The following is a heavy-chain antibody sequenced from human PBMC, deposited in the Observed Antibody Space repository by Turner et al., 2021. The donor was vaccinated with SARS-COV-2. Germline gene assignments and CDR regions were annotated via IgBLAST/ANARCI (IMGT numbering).Heavy chain of an antibody. D-gene: IGHD6-13*01. CDR2: ISRSSSYI. CDR1: GFTLSSYS. Sequence: EVQLVESGGGLVKPGGSLRLSCAASGFTLSSYSMNWVRQAPGKGLEWVSSISRSSSYIDYADSVKGRFTISRDNAKNSLYLQMNSLRAEDTAVYYCASIAAADPKYYHYYGMDVWGQGTTVTVSS. J-gene: IGHJ6*02. V-gene: IGHV3-21*01. CDR3: ASIAAADPKYYHYYGMDV.